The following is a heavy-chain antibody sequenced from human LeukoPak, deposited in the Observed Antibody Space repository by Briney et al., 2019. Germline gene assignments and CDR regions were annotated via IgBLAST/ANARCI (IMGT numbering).Heavy chain of an antibody. J-gene: IGHJ4*02. CDR2: ISSISHFI. CDR1: GFTFSSYS. CDR3: TRAALGDHKHQPLDF. Sequence: PGGSLRLSCAASGFTFSSYSMNWVRQAPGKGLEWVSSISSISHFIYYADSVKGRFTISRDNAKNSLFLQMNSLRVDDTALYYCTRAALGDHKHQPLDFWGQGSLVTVSS. D-gene: IGHD2-21*02. V-gene: IGHV3-21*01.